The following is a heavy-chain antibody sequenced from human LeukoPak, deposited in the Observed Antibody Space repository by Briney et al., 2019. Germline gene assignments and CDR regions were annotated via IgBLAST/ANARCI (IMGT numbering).Heavy chain of an antibody. V-gene: IGHV3-23*01. Sequence: GGSLRLSCAASAFTFNSYAMSWVRQAPGKGLEWVSAISSSGGGTYYADSVKGRFTISRDNSKNTLYLQMNSLRVEDKAVYYCARETQFRGVIITVDYWGQGTLVTVSS. CDR1: AFTFNSYA. J-gene: IGHJ4*02. CDR3: ARETQFRGVIITVDY. CDR2: ISSSGGGT. D-gene: IGHD3-10*01.